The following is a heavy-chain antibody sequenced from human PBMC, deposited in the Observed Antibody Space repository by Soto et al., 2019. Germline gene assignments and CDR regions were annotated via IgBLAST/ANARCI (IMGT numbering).Heavy chain of an antibody. CDR1: GFSISTYA. V-gene: IGHV3-30*18. J-gene: IGHJ4*02. D-gene: IGHD6-19*01. CDR2: ISSDGTNK. CDR3: AKDKGSSGWYFDH. Sequence: QVQLVESGGGVVQPGRSLILSCVASGFSISTYAMHWVRQAPGKGLEWVAVISSDGTNKYYADSVKGRFTIARDNSKNTVYLYINSLGAEDTALFFCAKDKGSSGWYFDHWGQGTLVTVSS.